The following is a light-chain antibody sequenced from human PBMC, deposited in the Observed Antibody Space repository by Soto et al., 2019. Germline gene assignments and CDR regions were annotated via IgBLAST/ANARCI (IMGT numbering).Light chain of an antibody. CDR1: SSDVGAYNY. V-gene: IGLV2-14*01. Sequence: QPALTQPASVSGYLGQSITISCSGTSSDVGAYNYVSWYQQYPGKAPKLMIYHVTDRPSGVSNRFSGSKSGNTASLTISGLQAEDEADYYCCSYTTSNTFVFGTGTKVTVL. J-gene: IGLJ1*01. CDR3: CSYTTSNTFV. CDR2: HVT.